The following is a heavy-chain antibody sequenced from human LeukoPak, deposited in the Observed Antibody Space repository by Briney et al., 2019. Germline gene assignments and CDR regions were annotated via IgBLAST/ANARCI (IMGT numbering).Heavy chain of an antibody. CDR2: IYTSGGT. D-gene: IGHD6-6*01. Sequence: SETLSLTCTVSGDSISSYYWSWIRQPPGKGLEWIGYIYTSGGTNYIPSLKGRVAISIDTSNNQFSLKLSSVTAADSAVYYCARLTRLSSSGDRYYLDYWGQGTLVTVSS. CDR1: GDSISSYY. J-gene: IGHJ4*02. CDR3: ARLTRLSSSGDRYYLDY. V-gene: IGHV4-4*09.